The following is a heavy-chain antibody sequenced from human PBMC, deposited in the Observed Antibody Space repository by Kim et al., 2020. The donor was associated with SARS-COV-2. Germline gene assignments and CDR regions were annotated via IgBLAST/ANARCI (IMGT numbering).Heavy chain of an antibody. V-gene: IGHV3-66*01. J-gene: IGHJ6*02. Sequence: YADSVKGRFPISRDNSKNTLYLQMNSLRAEDTAVYYCARVTTSYYYYGMDVWGQGTTVTVSS. D-gene: IGHD4-4*01. CDR3: ARVTTSYYYYGMDV.